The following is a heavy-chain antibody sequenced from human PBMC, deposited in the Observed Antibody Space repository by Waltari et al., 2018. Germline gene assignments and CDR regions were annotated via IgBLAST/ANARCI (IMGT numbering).Heavy chain of an antibody. D-gene: IGHD3-3*01. V-gene: IGHV4-38-2*02. CDR1: GYSISSGYY. J-gene: IGHJ4*02. Sequence: QVQLQESGPGLVKPSETLSLTRTVSGYSISSGYYWGWTRQPPRKGLEWVVSIYHSGSTYYNPSLKSRVTISVDTSKNQFSLKLSSVTAADTAVYYCARDQAHDFWSGYYTFDYWGQGTLVTVSS. CDR3: ARDQAHDFWSGYYTFDY. CDR2: IYHSGST.